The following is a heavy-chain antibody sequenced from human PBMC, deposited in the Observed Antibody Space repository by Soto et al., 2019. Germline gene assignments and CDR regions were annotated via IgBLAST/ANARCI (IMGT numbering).Heavy chain of an antibody. CDR2: INTGDGDT. D-gene: IGHD3-22*01. CDR3: TSDYFDRSNYYPKFDY. Sequence: ASVKVSCKTSGYTFTYYTIHWVRQAPGQSLEWMGWINTGDGDTKYSPNFQGRITITRDTSARTVYMELKSLKSEDTAVYFCTSDYFDRSNYYPKFDYWGQGTLVTVSS. V-gene: IGHV1-3*04. CDR1: GYTFTYYT. J-gene: IGHJ4*02.